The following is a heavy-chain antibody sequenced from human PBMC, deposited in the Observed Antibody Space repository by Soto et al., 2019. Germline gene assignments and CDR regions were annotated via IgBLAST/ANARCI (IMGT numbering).Heavy chain of an antibody. CDR2: INSDGSSS. D-gene: IGHD6-13*01. V-gene: IGHV3-74*01. J-gene: IGHJ4*02. Sequence: PGGSLRLSCAASGVTFSSDWMHWVRQAPGKGLVWVSRINSDGSSSGYADSVKGRFTISRDNAKNTLYLQMNSLRAEDTALYYCTRGPFYGSSWGQGTLVTVSS. CDR3: TRGPFYGSS. CDR1: GVTFSSDW.